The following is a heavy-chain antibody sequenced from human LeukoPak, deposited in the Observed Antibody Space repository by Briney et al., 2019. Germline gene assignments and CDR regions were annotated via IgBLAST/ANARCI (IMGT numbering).Heavy chain of an antibody. CDR1: GGSISSYY. V-gene: IGHV4-59*08. CDR3: ARSGIVGFDAFDI. CDR2: IYYSGST. Sequence: SETLSLTCTVSGGSISSYYWSWIRQPPGKGLEWIGYIYYSGSTNYNPSLKSRATISVDTSKNQFSLKLSSVTAADTAVYYCARSGIVGFDAFDIWGQGTMVTVSS. D-gene: IGHD3-22*01. J-gene: IGHJ3*02.